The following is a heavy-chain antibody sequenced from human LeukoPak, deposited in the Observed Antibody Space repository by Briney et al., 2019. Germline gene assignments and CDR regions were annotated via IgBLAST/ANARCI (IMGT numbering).Heavy chain of an antibody. CDR1: GYTFTNYY. Sequence: EASVKVSCKASGYTFTNYYMHWVRQAPGQGLEWMGIINPSVGSTTYAQEFQGRVTMTRDMSTSTVYMELSSLRSEDTAVYYCARGTGYCSGGSCYSENYYYYGMDVWGQGTTVTVSS. D-gene: IGHD2-15*01. V-gene: IGHV1-46*01. J-gene: IGHJ6*02. CDR2: INPSVGST. CDR3: ARGTGYCSGGSCYSENYYYYGMDV.